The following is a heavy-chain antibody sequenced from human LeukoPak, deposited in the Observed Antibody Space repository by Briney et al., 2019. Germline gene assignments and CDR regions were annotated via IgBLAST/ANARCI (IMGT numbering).Heavy chain of an antibody. J-gene: IGHJ4*02. V-gene: IGHV1-46*01. Sequence: VASVKVSCKTSGYTFTNYYMHWVRQAPGQGLEWMGIINPSGSSTSYAQKFQGRVTLTRDTSTSTVYMELSSLRSEDTAAYYCARDVVGAIDYWGQGTLVTVSS. CDR2: INPSGSST. CDR1: GYTFTNYY. D-gene: IGHD1-26*01. CDR3: ARDVVGAIDY.